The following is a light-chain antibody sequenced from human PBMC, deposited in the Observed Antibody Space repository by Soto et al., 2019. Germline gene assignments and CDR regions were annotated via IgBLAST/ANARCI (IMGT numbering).Light chain of an antibody. J-gene: IGKJ2*01. CDR3: HQYKSYTPYT. CDR1: HSIGTW. CDR2: DAS. V-gene: IGKV1-5*01. Sequence: DIQMTQSPSALSASLGDRVTITCRASHSIGTWLAWYQQRPGKAPKLLIYDASSLGSGVPSRFSGGGSGTEFTLTISSLQPDDFGTYYCHQYKSYTPYTIGRGTKVDIK.